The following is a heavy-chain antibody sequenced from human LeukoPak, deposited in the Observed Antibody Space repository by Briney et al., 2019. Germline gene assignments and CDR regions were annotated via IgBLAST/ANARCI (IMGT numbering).Heavy chain of an antibody. CDR1: GGTISSYY. D-gene: IGHD1-1*01. J-gene: IGHJ6*03. CDR2: IYYSGST. CDR3: ASRAQLSYYYYMDV. V-gene: IGHV4-39*01. Sequence: SETLSLTCTVSGGTISSYYWGWIRRPPGKGLEWIGSIYYSGSTYYNPSLKSRVTISVDTSKNQFSLKLSSVTAADTAVYYCASRAQLSYYYYMDVWGKGTTVTVSS.